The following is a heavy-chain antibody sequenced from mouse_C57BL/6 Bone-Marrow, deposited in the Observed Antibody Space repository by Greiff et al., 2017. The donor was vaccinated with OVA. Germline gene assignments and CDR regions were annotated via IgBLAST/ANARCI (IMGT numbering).Heavy chain of an antibody. Sequence: DVMLVESGGGLVKPGGSLKLSCAASGFTFSSYAMSWVRQTPEKRLEWVATISDGGSYTYYPDNVKGRFTISRDNAKNNLYLQMSHLKSEDTAMYYCARAQLALYAMDYWGQGTSVTVSS. D-gene: IGHD4-1*02. CDR3: ARAQLALYAMDY. J-gene: IGHJ4*01. V-gene: IGHV5-4*03. CDR2: ISDGGSYT. CDR1: GFTFSSYA.